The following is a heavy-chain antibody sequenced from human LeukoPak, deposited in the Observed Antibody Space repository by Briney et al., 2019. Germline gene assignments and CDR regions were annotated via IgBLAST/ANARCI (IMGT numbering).Heavy chain of an antibody. V-gene: IGHV1-46*03. J-gene: IGHJ4*02. Sequence: ASVKVSCKASGYTLINYYMRWVRQAPGQGLEWMGIINPSAGSTSYAQKFQGRVSMTRDTSTSTVYMQLSSLRSEDTAIYYCARTHSWGDKGYFDFWGQGTLVTVSS. CDR3: ARTHSWGDKGYFDF. CDR1: GYTLINYY. CDR2: INPSAGST. D-gene: IGHD7-27*01.